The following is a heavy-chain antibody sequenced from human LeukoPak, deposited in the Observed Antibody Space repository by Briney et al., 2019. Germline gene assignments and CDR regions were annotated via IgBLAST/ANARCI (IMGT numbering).Heavy chain of an antibody. CDR1: GGSFSGYY. J-gene: IGHJ6*03. Sequence: PSETLSLTCAVYGGSFSGYYWSWIRQPPGKGLEWIGEINHSGSTNYNPSLKSRVTISVDTSKNQFSLKLSSVTAADTAVYYCARVTPDSSSWYKRYYYYYMDVGGKGTTVSVSS. CDR2: INHSGST. D-gene: IGHD6-13*01. V-gene: IGHV4-34*01. CDR3: ARVTPDSSSWYKRYYYYYMDV.